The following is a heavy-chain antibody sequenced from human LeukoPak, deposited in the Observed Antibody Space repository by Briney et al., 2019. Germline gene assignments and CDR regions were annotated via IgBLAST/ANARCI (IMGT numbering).Heavy chain of an antibody. Sequence: GGSLRLSCAASGFTFSSYAMSWVRQAPGKGLVWVSAISGSGGSTYYADSVKGRFTISRDNSKNTLYLQMNSLRAEDTAVYYCAKDIAAAGYFDYWGQGTLVTVSS. CDR3: AKDIAAAGYFDY. J-gene: IGHJ4*02. CDR1: GFTFSSYA. CDR2: ISGSGGST. D-gene: IGHD6-13*01. V-gene: IGHV3-23*01.